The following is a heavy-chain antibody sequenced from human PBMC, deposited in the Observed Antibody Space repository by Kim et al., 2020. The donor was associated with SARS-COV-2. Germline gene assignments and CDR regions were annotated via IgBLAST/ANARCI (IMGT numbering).Heavy chain of an antibody. V-gene: IGHV1-69*13. CDR1: GGTFSSYA. CDR3: ARDARSYRVIRDGYTKGVFDP. Sequence: SVKVSCKASGGTFSSYAISWVRQAPGQGLEWMGGIIPIFGTANYAQKFQGRVTITADESTSTAYMELSSLRSEDTAVYYCARDARSYRVIRDGYTKGVFDPWGQGTLVTVSS. D-gene: IGHD3-22*01. CDR2: IIPIFGTA. J-gene: IGHJ5*02.